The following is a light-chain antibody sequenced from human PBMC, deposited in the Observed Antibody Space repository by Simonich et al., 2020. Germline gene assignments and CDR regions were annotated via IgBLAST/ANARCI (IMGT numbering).Light chain of an antibody. V-gene: IGKV1-39*01. CDR1: QSISSY. Sequence: DIQMTQSPSSLSASVGDRVTITCRASQSISSYLNWYQQKPGKAPKLLIYAASSLQSGVPSRFSVSGSGTDFTLTISSLQPEDFATYYCQQSYSTPLTFGVGTKVEIK. CDR3: QQSYSTPLT. CDR2: AAS. J-gene: IGKJ4*01.